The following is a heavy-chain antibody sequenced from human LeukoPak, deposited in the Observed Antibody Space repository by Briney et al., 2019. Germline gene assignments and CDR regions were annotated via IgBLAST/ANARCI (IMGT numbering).Heavy chain of an antibody. D-gene: IGHD6-25*01. CDR3: AREVAAGRYFDL. CDR2: INHSGST. CDR1: GGSFSGYY. V-gene: IGHV4-34*01. Sequence: SETLSLTCAVYGGSFSGYYWSWIRQPPGKGLEWIGEINHSGSTNYNPSLRSRATISVDTSKNQFSLKLSSVTAADTAVYYCAREVAAGRYFDLWGRGTLVTVSS. J-gene: IGHJ2*01.